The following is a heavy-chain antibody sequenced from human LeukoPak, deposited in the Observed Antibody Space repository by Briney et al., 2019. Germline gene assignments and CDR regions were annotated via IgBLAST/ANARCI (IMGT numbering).Heavy chain of an antibody. D-gene: IGHD6-19*01. CDR2: ISYDGSNK. CDR3: AKVLAVADNYYYYGMDV. Sequence: RSLRLSCAASGFTFSSYGMHWVRQAPGKGLEWVAVISYDGSNKYYADSVKGRFTISRDNSKNTLYLQMNSLRAEDTAVYYCAKVLAVADNYYYYGMDVWGQGTTVTVSS. J-gene: IGHJ6*02. V-gene: IGHV3-30*18. CDR1: GFTFSSYG.